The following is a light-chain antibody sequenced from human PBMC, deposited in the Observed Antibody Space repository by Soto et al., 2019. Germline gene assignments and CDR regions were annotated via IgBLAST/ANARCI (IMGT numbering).Light chain of an antibody. CDR3: QRRSNWPPYT. V-gene: IGKV3-11*01. J-gene: IGKJ2*01. CDR2: DAS. Sequence: EIVLTQSPATLSLSPGERATLSCRASQSVSSYLAWYQQKPGQAPRLLIYDASNRATGIPARFSGSGSGTDFTLTISCLEPEDFAVYYCQRRSNWPPYTFGQGTKLEIK. CDR1: QSVSSY.